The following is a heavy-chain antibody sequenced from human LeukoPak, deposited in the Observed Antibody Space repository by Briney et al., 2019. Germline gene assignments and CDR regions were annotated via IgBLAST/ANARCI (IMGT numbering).Heavy chain of an antibody. Sequence: GGSLRLSCAASGFTFSSYNMNWVRQAPGKELEWVSSISSSSNYIYYADSVKGRFTISRDNAKNSLYLQMNSLRAEDTAVYYCAKDRSDSTSCYNFDFWGQGTLVTVSS. J-gene: IGHJ4*02. CDR3: AKDRSDSTSCYNFDF. V-gene: IGHV3-21*01. D-gene: IGHD2-2*02. CDR2: ISSSSNYI. CDR1: GFTFSSYN.